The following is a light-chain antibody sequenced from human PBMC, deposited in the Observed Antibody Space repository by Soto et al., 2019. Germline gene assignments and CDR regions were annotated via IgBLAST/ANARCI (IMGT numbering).Light chain of an antibody. CDR2: GAS. CDR3: QQYGNWPT. V-gene: IGKV3-15*01. Sequence: EIVMTQSPGTLSVSPGERATLSCRASQSVSVNLAWYQQKPGQAPRLLIYGASTRATGIPARFSGSGSGTEFTLTISSLQSEDFAVYYCQQYGNWPTFGQGTKVDI. CDR1: QSVSVN. J-gene: IGKJ1*01.